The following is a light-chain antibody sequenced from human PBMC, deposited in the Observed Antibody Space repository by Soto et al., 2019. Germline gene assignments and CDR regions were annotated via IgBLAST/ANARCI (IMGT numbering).Light chain of an antibody. J-gene: IGLJ1*01. CDR2: EVS. CDR1: SSDVGGYNY. V-gene: IGLV2-14*01. Sequence: QSVLTQPASVSGSPGQSITISCTGTSSDVGGYNYVSWYQQHPGKAPKLMIYEVSNRPSGVSNRFSGSKSGNAASLTISGLQAEDEADYYCSSYTGSSALVYVFGTWTNVTVL. CDR3: SSYTGSSALVYV.